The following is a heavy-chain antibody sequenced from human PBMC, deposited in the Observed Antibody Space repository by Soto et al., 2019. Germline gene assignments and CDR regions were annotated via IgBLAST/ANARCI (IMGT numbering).Heavy chain of an antibody. Sequence: ASVKVSCKASGYTFTSYGISWVRQAPGQGLEWMGWISAYNGNTNYAQKLQGRVTMTTDTSTSTAYMELRSLRAEDTALYYCAKDIRHGAWHYGDYVGLFDYWGQGTLVTVSS. CDR2: ISAYNGNT. D-gene: IGHD4-17*01. CDR1: GYTFTSYG. V-gene: IGHV1-18*01. J-gene: IGHJ4*02. CDR3: AKDIRHGAWHYGDYVGLFDY.